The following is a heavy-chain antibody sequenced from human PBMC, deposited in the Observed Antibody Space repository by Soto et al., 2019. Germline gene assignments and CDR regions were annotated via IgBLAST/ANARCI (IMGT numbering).Heavy chain of an antibody. Sequence: GGSLRLSCAASGFTFSSYAMSWVRQAPGKGLEWVSAISGSGGSTYYADSVKGRFTISRDNSKNTLYLQMNSLRAEDTAAYYCAKEGEGDFWSGSYGMDVWGQGTTVTVSS. CDR2: ISGSGGST. J-gene: IGHJ6*02. CDR3: AKEGEGDFWSGSYGMDV. D-gene: IGHD3-3*01. V-gene: IGHV3-23*01. CDR1: GFTFSSYA.